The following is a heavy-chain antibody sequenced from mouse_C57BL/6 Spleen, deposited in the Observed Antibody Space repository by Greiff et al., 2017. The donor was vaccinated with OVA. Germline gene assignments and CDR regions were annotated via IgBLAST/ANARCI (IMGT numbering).Heavy chain of an antibody. CDR2: ISYDGSN. Sequence: VQLQQSGPGLVKPSQSLSLTCSVTGYSITSGYYWNWIRQFPGNKLEWMGYISYDGSNNYNPSLKNRISITRDTSKNQFFLKLNSVTTEDTATYYCARDRGERFFDVWGTGTTVTVSS. J-gene: IGHJ1*03. CDR3: ARDRGERFFDV. V-gene: IGHV3-6*01. CDR1: GYSITSGYY.